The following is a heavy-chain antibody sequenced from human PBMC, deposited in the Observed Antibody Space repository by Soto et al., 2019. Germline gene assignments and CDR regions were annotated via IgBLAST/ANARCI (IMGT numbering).Heavy chain of an antibody. CDR2: INHSGST. Sequence: QVQLQQWGAGLLKPSETLSLTCAVYGGSFSGYYWSWIRQPPGKGLEWIGEINHSGSTNYNPSLKSRVTISVDTSKNQFSLKLSSVTAADTAVYYCASGYIAAADIRHWGQGTLVTVSS. CDR1: GGSFSGYY. D-gene: IGHD6-13*01. CDR3: ASGYIAAADIRH. J-gene: IGHJ4*02. V-gene: IGHV4-34*01.